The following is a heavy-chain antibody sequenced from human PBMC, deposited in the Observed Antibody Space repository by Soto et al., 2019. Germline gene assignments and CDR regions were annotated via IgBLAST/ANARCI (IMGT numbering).Heavy chain of an antibody. D-gene: IGHD2-2*01. CDR3: AKRPASLVCFDY. J-gene: IGHJ4*02. V-gene: IGHV3-23*01. CDR1: GFTFSSNG. CDR2: ISGGGGRI. Sequence: GEALRLSCAAAGFTFSSNGMSGVRQAPGKGVEWVSTISGGGGRIYYADPVKGRFTISRDNSKNTLYMEMNSPRAEETAVYYCAKRPASLVCFDYWGKGPLVTVSS.